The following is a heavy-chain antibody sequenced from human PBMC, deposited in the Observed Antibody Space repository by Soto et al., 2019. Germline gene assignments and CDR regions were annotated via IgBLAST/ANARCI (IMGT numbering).Heavy chain of an antibody. J-gene: IGHJ6*02. V-gene: IGHV5-51*01. Sequence: GESLKISCKGFGYTFPNHWINWVRLVPGKGLECMGIVFPGDSDTIYSPSFQGQVIISVDQSFSTAYLQWTRLKSWDTAVYYCEKYIEGGPMDVRGQRTTVTVSS. CDR2: VFPGDSDT. CDR1: GYTFPNHW. D-gene: IGHD5-12*01. CDR3: EKYIEGGPMDV.